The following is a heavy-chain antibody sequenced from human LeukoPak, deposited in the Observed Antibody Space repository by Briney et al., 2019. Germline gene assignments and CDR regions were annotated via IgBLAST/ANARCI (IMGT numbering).Heavy chain of an antibody. Sequence: ASVKVSCKASGYTFTSYDINWVRQATGQGLEWMGWMNPNSGNTGYAQKFQGRVTITRNTSISTVYMELSSLRSEDTAVYYCARGPPNDYGGDDAFDIWGQGTMVTVSS. D-gene: IGHD4-23*01. CDR2: MNPNSGNT. CDR1: GYTFTSYD. CDR3: ARGPPNDYGGDDAFDI. J-gene: IGHJ3*02. V-gene: IGHV1-8*03.